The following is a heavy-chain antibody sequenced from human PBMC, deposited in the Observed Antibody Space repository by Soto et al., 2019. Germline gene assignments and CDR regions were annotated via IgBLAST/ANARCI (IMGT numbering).Heavy chain of an antibody. CDR1: GGSFSGYY. D-gene: IGHD2-15*01. Sequence: SETLSLTCAVYGGSFSGYYWSWIRQPPGKGLEWIGEINHSGSTNYNPSLKSRVTISVDTSKNQFSLKLSSVTAADTAVYYCARGRIYLDYYYMDVWGKGTTVTVSS. V-gene: IGHV4-34*01. J-gene: IGHJ6*03. CDR2: INHSGST. CDR3: ARGRIYLDYYYMDV.